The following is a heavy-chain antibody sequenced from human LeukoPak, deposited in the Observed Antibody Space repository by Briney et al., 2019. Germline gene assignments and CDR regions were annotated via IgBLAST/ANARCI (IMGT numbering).Heavy chain of an antibody. CDR1: GFTFSSSA. D-gene: IGHD3-22*01. V-gene: IGHV3-23*01. Sequence: PGGPLRLSCATSGFTFSSSAMSWVRQAPGKGLAWVSTISGSGGGTYYADSVKGRFTISRDNSKNTLYLQMNSLRAEDTAVYYCAKGIQYYYDSSGYYFPPPAFDYWGQGTLVTVSS. CDR2: ISGSGGGT. CDR3: AKGIQYYYDSSGYYFPPPAFDY. J-gene: IGHJ4*02.